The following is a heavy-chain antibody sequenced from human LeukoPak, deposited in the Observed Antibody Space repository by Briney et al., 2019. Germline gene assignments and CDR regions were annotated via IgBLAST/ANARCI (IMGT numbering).Heavy chain of an antibody. D-gene: IGHD3-10*01. J-gene: IGHJ5*02. Sequence: PGGSLRLSCAASGFTFSSYGMHWVRQAPGKGLEWVAVIWYDGSNKYYADSVKGRFTISRDNSKNTLYLQMNSLRAEDTAVYYCARDAPNSAGLSGGFDPWGQGTLVTVSS. CDR3: ARDAPNSAGLSGGFDP. CDR2: IWYDGSNK. V-gene: IGHV3-33*01. CDR1: GFTFSSYG.